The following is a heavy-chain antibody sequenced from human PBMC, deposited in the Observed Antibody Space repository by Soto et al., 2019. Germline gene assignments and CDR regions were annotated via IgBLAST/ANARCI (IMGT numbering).Heavy chain of an antibody. Sequence: VGSLIISCEGSGFVFSDFYMSWLRQVPGRRLEWLSYISGSGSYTNYADSVKDRFTISRDNGKNSVYLQMRSLRDDDTAIYYCARDHLAPNGYKWFDPWGRGTLVTVSS. V-gene: IGHV3-11*05. D-gene: IGHD2-8*01. J-gene: IGHJ5*02. CDR3: ARDHLAPNGYKWFDP. CDR2: ISGSGSYT. CDR1: GFVFSDFY.